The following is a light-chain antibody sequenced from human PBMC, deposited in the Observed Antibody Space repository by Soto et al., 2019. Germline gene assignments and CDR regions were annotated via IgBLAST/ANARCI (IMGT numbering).Light chain of an antibody. CDR3: QQYNTWPPLS. Sequence: EIVMTQSPATLSVSPGERATLSCRASQSVSSNLAWYQQKPGQAPRLLIYGASTRATGIPSRFSGSGSGTEFTLTNSSLQCEDFAVYYCQQYNTWPPLSFGGGTKLEI. CDR1: QSVSSN. CDR2: GAS. J-gene: IGKJ4*01. V-gene: IGKV3-15*01.